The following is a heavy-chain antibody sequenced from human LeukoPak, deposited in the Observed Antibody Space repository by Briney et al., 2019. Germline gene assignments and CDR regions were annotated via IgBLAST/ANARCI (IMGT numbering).Heavy chain of an antibody. Sequence: GASVKVSCKASGYTFTGNYMHWVRKAPGQGLEWMGWINPNSGGTNYAQKFQGRVTMTRDTSISTAYMELSRVRSDDTAVYYCAREGIAAAGTSDYWGQGTLVTVSS. D-gene: IGHD6-13*01. J-gene: IGHJ4*02. CDR3: AREGIAAAGTSDY. CDR1: GYTFTGNY. CDR2: INPNSGGT. V-gene: IGHV1-2*02.